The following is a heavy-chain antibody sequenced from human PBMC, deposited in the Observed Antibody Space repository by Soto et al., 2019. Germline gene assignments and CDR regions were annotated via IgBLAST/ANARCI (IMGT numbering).Heavy chain of an antibody. D-gene: IGHD3-22*01. CDR2: IYYSGST. CDR3: ARGRYYSDSSGSYPNYFAY. Sequence: QVQLQESGPGLVKPSETLSLTCTVSGGSISSYYWSWIRQPPGKGLEWIGYIYYSGSTNYNPSLKSRFTISVDTYKNHLSLKLSSVTAAATAVYYCARGRYYSDSSGSYPNYFAYWGQGPLVTVSS. CDR1: GGSISSYY. V-gene: IGHV4-59*01. J-gene: IGHJ4*02.